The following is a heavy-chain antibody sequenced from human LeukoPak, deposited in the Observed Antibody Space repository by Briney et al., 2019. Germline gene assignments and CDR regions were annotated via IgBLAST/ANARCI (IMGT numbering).Heavy chain of an antibody. CDR1: GDSVSSNTAA. CDR3: VKEVGMYYDFWSGYYGSCFDP. CDR2: TYYRAQWYN. V-gene: IGHV6-1*01. D-gene: IGHD3-3*01. J-gene: IGHJ5*02. Sequence: QTLSLTPAMSGDSVSSNTAAWGWIRQSPSRGLEWLGRTYYRAQWYNDYRVTTKSRINIQADTSNNHCYLQLNSVTPEDTAVYSGVKEVGMYYDFWSGYYGSCFDPWGQGTLVTVSS.